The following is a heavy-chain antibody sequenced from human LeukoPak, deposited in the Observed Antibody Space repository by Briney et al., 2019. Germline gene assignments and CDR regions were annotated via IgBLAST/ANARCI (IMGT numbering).Heavy chain of an antibody. J-gene: IGHJ4*02. CDR3: AGTPRGYGSGSYFFEY. CDR1: GGSISSYY. D-gene: IGHD3-10*01. CDR2: IYYSGST. Sequence: SETLSLTCTVSGGSISSYYWSWIRQPPGKGLEWIGYIYYSGSTNYNPSLKSRVTISVDTSKNQFSLKLSSVTAADTAVYYCAGTPRGYGSGSYFFEYWGQGTLVTVSS. V-gene: IGHV4-59*08.